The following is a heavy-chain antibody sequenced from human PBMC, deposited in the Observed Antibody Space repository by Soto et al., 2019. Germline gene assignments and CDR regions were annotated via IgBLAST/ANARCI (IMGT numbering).Heavy chain of an antibody. CDR1: GFTVSYFG. V-gene: IGHV3-30-3*01. CDR2: ISSDGGKA. CDR3: ARDWAWNYDY. D-gene: IGHD1-7*01. Sequence: QVQLVESGGGVVQPGRSLRLSCAASGFTVSYFGLHWVRQAPGKVLEWVAFISSDGGKAYYADSMKGRFTISRDNSKNTLDLQMNSLKPEDTAVYYCARDWAWNYDYWGQGTLVTVSS. J-gene: IGHJ4*02.